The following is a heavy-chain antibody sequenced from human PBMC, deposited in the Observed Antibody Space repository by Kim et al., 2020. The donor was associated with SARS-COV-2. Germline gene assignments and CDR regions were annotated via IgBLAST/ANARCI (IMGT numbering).Heavy chain of an antibody. V-gene: IGHV3-30*07. D-gene: IGHD2-2*01. CDR3: ARGRFCSSSNCYSYMDV. J-gene: IGHJ6*03. Sequence: GKGRFTISRDNSKNTLYLQMNNLRADDTAVYFCARGRFCSSSNCYSYMDVWGKGTTVIVSS.